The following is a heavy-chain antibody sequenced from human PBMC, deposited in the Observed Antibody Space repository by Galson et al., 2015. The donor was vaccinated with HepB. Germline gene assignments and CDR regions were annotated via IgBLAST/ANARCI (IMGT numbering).Heavy chain of an antibody. J-gene: IGHJ4*02. CDR2: ISSNGDT. D-gene: IGHD2-8*02. Sequence: SLRLSCAASGFTFSSFAMHWVRQTPGKGLEYVSAISSNGDTHYADSVKGRFTISRDNSKNTLFLQMSSLRTEDTALYYCHGGPLLSGVCWGQGTLVTVSS. V-gene: IGHV3-64D*06. CDR3: HGGPLLSGVC. CDR1: GFTFSSFA.